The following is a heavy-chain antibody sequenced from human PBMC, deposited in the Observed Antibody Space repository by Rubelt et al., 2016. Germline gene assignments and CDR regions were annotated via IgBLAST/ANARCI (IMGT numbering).Heavy chain of an antibody. CDR3: ARASGSYAFFEF. J-gene: IGHJ4*02. Sequence: EVQLLESGEGLVQPGGSLRLSCAASGFTFSSYAMSWVRQAPGKGLEWVSAISGSGGSTYYADSVKGRFTISRHNSKNTLYLQMNSLRAEDTAVYYCARASGSYAFFEFWGQGTLVTVSS. V-gene: IGHV3-23*01. D-gene: IGHD1-26*01. CDR1: GFTFSSYA. CDR2: ISGSGGST.